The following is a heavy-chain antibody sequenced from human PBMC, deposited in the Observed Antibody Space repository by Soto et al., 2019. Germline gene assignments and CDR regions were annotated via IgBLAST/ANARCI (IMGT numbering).Heavy chain of an antibody. D-gene: IGHD2-15*01. CDR2: ISWNSAII. CDR1: GLTFDDYA. Sequence: EVQLVESGGGLVQPGRSLRLSCAASGLTFDDYAMHWVRQAPGKGLEWVSGISWNSAIIGYADSVKGRFTISRDNAKNSLYLQMSGLRPEDTALYYCATGAATVYRNSFDYWGQGTLVTVSS. V-gene: IGHV3-9*01. J-gene: IGHJ4*02. CDR3: ATGAATVYRNSFDY.